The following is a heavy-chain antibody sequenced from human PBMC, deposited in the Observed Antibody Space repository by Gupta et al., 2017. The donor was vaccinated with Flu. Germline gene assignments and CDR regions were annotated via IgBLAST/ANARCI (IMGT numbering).Heavy chain of an antibody. D-gene: IGHD6-19*01. CDR3: AREALGYSSGWYSD. Sequence: EVQLVESGGGLVKPGGSLRLSCAASGLPLSSYSMNLFRQAPGKGLEWVSSISSSSSYIYYADSVKGRFTISRDNAKNSLYLQMNSLRAEDTAVYYCAREALGYSSGWYSDWGQGTLVTVAS. CDR1: GLPLSSYS. J-gene: IGHJ4*02. CDR2: ISSSSSYI. V-gene: IGHV3-21*01.